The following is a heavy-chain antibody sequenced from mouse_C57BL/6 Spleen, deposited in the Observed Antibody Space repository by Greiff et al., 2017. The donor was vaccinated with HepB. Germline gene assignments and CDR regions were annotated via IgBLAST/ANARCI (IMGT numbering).Heavy chain of an antibody. V-gene: IGHV1-72*01. CDR1: GYTFTSYW. CDR2: IDPNSGGT. J-gene: IGHJ4*01. D-gene: IGHD2-3*01. CDR3: ARSRNDGYSGTAMDY. Sequence: QVQLQQSGAELVKPGASVKLSCKASGYTFTSYWMHWVKQRPGRGLEWIGRIDPNSGGTKYNEKFKSKATLTVDKHSSTAYMQLSSLTSEDSAVYYCARSRNDGYSGTAMDYWGQGTSVTVSS.